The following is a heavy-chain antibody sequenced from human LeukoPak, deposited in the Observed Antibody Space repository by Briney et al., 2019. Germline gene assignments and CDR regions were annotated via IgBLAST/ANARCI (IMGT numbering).Heavy chain of an antibody. V-gene: IGHV3-15*01. CDR3: TTQSAPFDY. CDR1: GFTFGDYA. J-gene: IGHJ4*02. Sequence: SGGSLRLSCTASGFTFGDYAMSWVRQAPGKGLEWVGRIKSKTDGGTTDYAAPVKGRFTISGDDSKNTLYLQMNSLKTEDTAVYYCTTQSAPFDYWGQGTLVTVSS. CDR2: IKSKTDGGTT.